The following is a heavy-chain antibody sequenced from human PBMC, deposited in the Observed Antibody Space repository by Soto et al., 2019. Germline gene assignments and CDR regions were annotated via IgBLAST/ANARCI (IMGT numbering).Heavy chain of an antibody. V-gene: IGHV1-69*02. J-gene: IGHJ4*02. CDR3: AAKYCSGGSCYRRGESFDY. Sequence: QVQLVQSGAEVKKPGSSVKVSCKASGGTFSSYTISWVRQAPGQGLEWMGRITPILGIANYAQKFQGRVTITADKSTSTAYMELSSLRSEDTAVYYCAAKYCSGGSCYRRGESFDYWGQGTLVTVSS. CDR2: ITPILGIA. CDR1: GGTFSSYT. D-gene: IGHD2-15*01.